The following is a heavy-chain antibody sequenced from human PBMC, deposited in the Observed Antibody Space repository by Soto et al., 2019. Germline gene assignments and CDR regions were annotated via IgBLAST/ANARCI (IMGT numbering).Heavy chain of an antibody. CDR1: GGSFNGYF. CDR2: INHSGRT. CDR3: ARGWDYGDYAWFDP. V-gene: IGHV4-34*01. Sequence: QVQLQQWGAGLLKPSETLSLTCAVYGGSFNGYFWSWIRQSPGKGLEWIGEINHSGRTNYNPSLKSRVTTPVDTSKNQCSLKLTSVTAADTAVYYCARGWDYGDYAWFDPWGQGTLVTVSS. J-gene: IGHJ5*02. D-gene: IGHD4-17*01.